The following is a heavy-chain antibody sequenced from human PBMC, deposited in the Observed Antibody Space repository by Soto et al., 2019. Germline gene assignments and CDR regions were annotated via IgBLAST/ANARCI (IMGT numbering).Heavy chain of an antibody. CDR3: ARARITMIVVVIDY. CDR1: GFTFSSYS. V-gene: IGHV3-21*01. Sequence: EVQLVESGGGLVKPGGSLRLSCAASGFTFSSYSMNWVRQATGKGLEWVSSISSSSSYIYYADSVKGRFTISRDNAKNSLYLQMNSLRAEDTAVYYCARARITMIVVVIDYWGQGTLVTVSS. J-gene: IGHJ4*02. CDR2: ISSSSSYI. D-gene: IGHD3-22*01.